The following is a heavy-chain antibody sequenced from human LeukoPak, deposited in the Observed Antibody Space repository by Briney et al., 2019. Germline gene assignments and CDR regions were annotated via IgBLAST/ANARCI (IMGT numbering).Heavy chain of an antibody. CDR2: IYYSGST. V-gene: IGHV4-59*08. CDR1: GGSISSYY. J-gene: IGHJ4*02. CDR3: ARHSRIMITFGGVIVPFFDY. Sequence: SEALSLTCTVSGGSISSYYWSWIRQPPGKGLEWIGYIYYSGSTNYNPSLKSRVTVSVDTSKNQFSLKLSSVTAADTAVYYCARHSRIMITFGGVIVPFFDYWGQGTLVTVSS. D-gene: IGHD3-16*02.